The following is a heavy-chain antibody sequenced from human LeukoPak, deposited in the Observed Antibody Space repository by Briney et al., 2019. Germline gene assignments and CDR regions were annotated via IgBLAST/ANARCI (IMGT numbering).Heavy chain of an antibody. V-gene: IGHV1-24*01. D-gene: IGHD3-22*01. CDR1: GYTLTELS. CDR2: FDPEDGET. Sequence: ASVKVSCKVSGYTLTELSMHWVRQAPGKGLEWMGGFDPEDGETIYAQKFQGRVTMTEDTSTDTAYMELSSLRSEDTAVYYCATWRYYYDSSGYSPHDYWGQGTLVTVSS. CDR3: ATWRYYYDSSGYSPHDY. J-gene: IGHJ4*02.